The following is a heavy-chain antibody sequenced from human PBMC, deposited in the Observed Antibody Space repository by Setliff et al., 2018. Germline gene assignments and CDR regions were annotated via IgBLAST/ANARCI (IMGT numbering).Heavy chain of an antibody. CDR3: AHSTTFDLHHDY. V-gene: IGHV4-4*08. D-gene: IGHD3-9*01. Sequence: ASETLSLTCTVSGGSISSDIWSWIRQPPGKGLEWIGQIHTGSTNYNPSLRSRVTISVDMSKNQFSLKLNSVTAADTAVYYCAHSTTFDLHHDYWGQGALVTVS. J-gene: IGHJ4*02. CDR2: IHTGST. CDR1: GGSISSDI.